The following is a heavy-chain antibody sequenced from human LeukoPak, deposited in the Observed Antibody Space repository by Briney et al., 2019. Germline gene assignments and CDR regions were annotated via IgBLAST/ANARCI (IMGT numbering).Heavy chain of an antibody. CDR2: VLYSGST. CDR1: GGSISSSRFF. D-gene: IGHD2-2*01. Sequence: PAETLSLTCKVSGGSISSSRFFWGWVRQPPGKGLEWIATVLYSGSTYYNPSLKSRVTIVVDTSKNQFSLNLSSVTAADSAVYYCARIVSAALSGGFDFWGQGTLVT. CDR3: ARIVSAALSGGFDF. V-gene: IGHV4-39*01. J-gene: IGHJ4*02.